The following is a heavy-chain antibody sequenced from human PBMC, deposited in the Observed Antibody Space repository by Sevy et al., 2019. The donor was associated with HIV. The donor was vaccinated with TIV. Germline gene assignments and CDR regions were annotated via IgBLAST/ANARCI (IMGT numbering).Heavy chain of an antibody. CDR3: ARRRELLWFWELLSHFDY. CDR2: IYHSGST. Sequence: FTCAVSGGSISSGGYSWSWIRQPPGKGLEWIGYIYHSGSTYYNPSLKSRVTISVDRSKNQFSLKLSSVTAADTAVYYCARRRELLWFWELLSHFDYWGHGTLVTVSS. V-gene: IGHV4-30-2*01. D-gene: IGHD3-10*01. J-gene: IGHJ4*01. CDR1: GGSISSGGYS.